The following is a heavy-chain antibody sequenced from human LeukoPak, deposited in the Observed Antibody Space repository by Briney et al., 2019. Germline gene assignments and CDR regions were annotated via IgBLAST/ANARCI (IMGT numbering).Heavy chain of an antibody. Sequence: ASVKVSCKASGGTFSSYAISWVRQAPGQGLEWMGGIIPIFGTANYAQKFQGRVTITTDESTSTACMELSSLRSEDTAVYYCARERVGSSGWQNDAFDIWGQGTMVTVSS. CDR3: ARERVGSSGWQNDAFDI. J-gene: IGHJ3*02. V-gene: IGHV1-69*05. CDR2: IIPIFGTA. D-gene: IGHD6-19*01. CDR1: GGTFSSYA.